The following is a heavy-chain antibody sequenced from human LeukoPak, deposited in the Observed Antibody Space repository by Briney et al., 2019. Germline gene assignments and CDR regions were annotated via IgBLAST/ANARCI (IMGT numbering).Heavy chain of an antibody. Sequence: GGSLRLPCAASGFTFSSYGMHWVRQAPGKGLEWVAFIRYDGSNKYYADSVKGRFTISRDNSKNTLYLQMNSLRAEDTAVYYCAKARDSSGYYSDYWGQGTLVTVSS. CDR2: IRYDGSNK. CDR1: GFTFSSYG. J-gene: IGHJ4*02. D-gene: IGHD3-22*01. CDR3: AKARDSSGYYSDY. V-gene: IGHV3-30*02.